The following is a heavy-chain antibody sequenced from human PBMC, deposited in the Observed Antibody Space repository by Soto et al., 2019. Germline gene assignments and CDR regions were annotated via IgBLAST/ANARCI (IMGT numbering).Heavy chain of an antibody. CDR1: GGSISSYY. Sequence: SSETLSLTCTVSGGSISSYYWSWIRQPPGKGLEWIGYIFYSGSTNYNPSLKSRVTISVDTSKNQFSLKLSSVTAADTAVYYCARRWGTSFDFWGQGTLVTVSS. V-gene: IGHV4-59*01. CDR2: IFYSGST. J-gene: IGHJ4*02. CDR3: ARRWGTSFDF. D-gene: IGHD7-27*01.